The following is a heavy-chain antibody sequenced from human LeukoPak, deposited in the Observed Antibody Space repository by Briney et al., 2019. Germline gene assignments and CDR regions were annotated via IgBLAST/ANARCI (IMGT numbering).Heavy chain of an antibody. CDR2: ISSEGNKK. V-gene: IGHV3-30*04. J-gene: IGHJ6*04. CDR1: GFTFSNYA. D-gene: IGHD3-10*02. Sequence: GGSLRLSCAASGFTFSNYAMHWVRQSPGKGLEWVAVISSEGNKKNCEDSVKGRFTISRDTSKNTLYLQMNSLRAEDTAAYYCAELGIPMIGGVWGKGTTVTISS. CDR3: AELGIPMIGGV.